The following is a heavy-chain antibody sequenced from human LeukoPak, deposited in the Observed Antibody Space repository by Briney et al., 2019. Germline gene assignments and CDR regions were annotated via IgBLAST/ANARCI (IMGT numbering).Heavy chain of an antibody. J-gene: IGHJ6*03. V-gene: IGHV3-21*01. D-gene: IGHD6-19*01. CDR1: GFTFSSYS. CDR3: ARDIGGALYYYYMDV. Sequence: PGGSLRLSCAASGFTFSSYSMNWVRQAPGKGLEWVSSISSSSSYIYYADSVKSRFTISRDNAKNSLYLQMNSLRAEDTAVYYCARDIGGALYYYYMDVWGKGTTVTVSS. CDR2: ISSSSSYI.